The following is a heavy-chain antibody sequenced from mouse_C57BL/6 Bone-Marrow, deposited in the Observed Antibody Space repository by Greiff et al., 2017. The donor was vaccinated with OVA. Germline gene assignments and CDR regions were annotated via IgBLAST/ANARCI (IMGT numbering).Heavy chain of an antibody. CDR2: ISYDGSN. D-gene: IGHD1-1*02. J-gene: IGHJ2*01. V-gene: IGHV3-6*01. Sequence: EVQRVESGPGLVKPSQSLSLTCSVTGYSITSGYYWNWIRQFPGNKLEWMGYISYDGSNNYNPSLKNRISITRDTSKNQFFLKLNSVTTEDTATYYCARDPYGNFDYWGQGTTLTVSS. CDR1: GYSITSGYY. CDR3: ARDPYGNFDY.